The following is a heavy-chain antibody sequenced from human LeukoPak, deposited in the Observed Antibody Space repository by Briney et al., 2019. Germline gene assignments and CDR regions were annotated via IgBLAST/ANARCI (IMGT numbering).Heavy chain of an antibody. D-gene: IGHD2-2*01. V-gene: IGHV4-4*09. Sequence: SETLSLTCTVSGGSISSYYWSWIRQPPGKGLEWIGYIYASGSTNYNPSLKSRVTISVDTSKNQFSLQLNSVTAADTAVYYCARSIHASSFDSWGQGTLVTVSS. CDR3: ARSIHASSFDS. CDR1: GGSISSYY. J-gene: IGHJ4*02. CDR2: IYASGST.